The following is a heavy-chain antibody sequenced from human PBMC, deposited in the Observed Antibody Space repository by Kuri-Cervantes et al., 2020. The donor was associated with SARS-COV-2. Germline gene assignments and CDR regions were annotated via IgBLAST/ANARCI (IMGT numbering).Heavy chain of an antibody. Sequence: GGSLRLSCAASGFAFSSYAMSWVRQAPGKGLEWVSAISGSGGSTYYADSVKGRFTISRDNSKNTLFLQMNSLRVEDTAIYYCAKSLPAAPWSFDYWGQGTLVTVSS. CDR3: AKSLPAAPWSFDY. CDR1: GFAFSSYA. D-gene: IGHD6-6*01. V-gene: IGHV3-23*01. J-gene: IGHJ4*02. CDR2: ISGSGGST.